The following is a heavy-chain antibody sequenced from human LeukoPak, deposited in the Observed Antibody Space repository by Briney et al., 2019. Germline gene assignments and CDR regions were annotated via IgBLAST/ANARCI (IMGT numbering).Heavy chain of an antibody. CDR3: ARGTYYYGSGSSNWFDP. J-gene: IGHJ5*02. D-gene: IGHD3-10*01. CDR2: INPNSGGT. CDR1: GYTFTGYY. V-gene: IGHV1-2*02. Sequence: ASVKVSCKASGYTFTGYYMHWVRQAPGQGLEWMGWINPNSGGTNYAQKFQGRVTITRNTSISTAYMELSSLRSEDTAVYYCARGTYYYGSGSSNWFDPWGQGTLVTVSS.